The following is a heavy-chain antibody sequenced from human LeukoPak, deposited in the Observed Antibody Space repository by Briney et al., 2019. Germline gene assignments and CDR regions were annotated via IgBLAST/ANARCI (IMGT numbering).Heavy chain of an antibody. Sequence: GGSLRLSCAASGFTFSNAWMNWVRQAPGKGLEWVGRIQTKTEGGTKDYAAPVKGRFTISRDDSKNTLYLQMNSLKTEDTAVYYCTTDPDYYDSSGPADWRDYWGQGTLVTVSS. V-gene: IGHV3-15*01. CDR3: TTDPDYYDSSGPADWRDY. CDR2: IQTKTEGGTK. D-gene: IGHD3-22*01. J-gene: IGHJ4*02. CDR1: GFTFSNAW.